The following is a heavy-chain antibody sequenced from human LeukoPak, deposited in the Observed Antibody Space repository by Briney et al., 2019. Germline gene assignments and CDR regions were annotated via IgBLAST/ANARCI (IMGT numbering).Heavy chain of an antibody. CDR3: ARARGGQQLVVDY. V-gene: IGHV3-30*04. CDR1: GFTFSSYA. D-gene: IGHD6-13*01. CDR2: ISYDGSNK. J-gene: IGHJ4*02. Sequence: SGRSLRLSCAASGFTFSSYAMRWVRQAPGKGLEWVAVISYDGSNKYYADSVKGRFTISRDNSKNTLYLQMNSLRAEDTAVYYCARARGGQQLVVDYWGQGTLVTVSS.